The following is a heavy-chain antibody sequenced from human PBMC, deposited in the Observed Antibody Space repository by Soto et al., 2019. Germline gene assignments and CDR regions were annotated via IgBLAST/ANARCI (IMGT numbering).Heavy chain of an antibody. D-gene: IGHD6-19*01. CDR3: ARAPVLAFVAAYYFDY. CDR1: GFTFSSYA. Sequence: QVQLVESGGGVVQPGRSLRLSCAASGFTFSSYAMHWVRQAPGKGLEWVAVISYDGSNKYCADSVKGRFTISRDNSKKTLYLQMNSLRAEDTAVYYCARAPVLAFVAAYYFDYWGQGTLVTVSS. CDR2: ISYDGSNK. V-gene: IGHV3-30-3*01. J-gene: IGHJ4*02.